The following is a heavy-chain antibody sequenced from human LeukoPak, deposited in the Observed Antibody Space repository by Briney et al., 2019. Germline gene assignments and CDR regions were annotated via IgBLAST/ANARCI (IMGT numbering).Heavy chain of an antibody. J-gene: IGHJ3*02. CDR1: GGTFSSYA. CDR2: IIPIFGTA. Sequence: SVKVSCKASGGTFSSYAISWVRQAPGQGLEWMGGIIPIFGTANYAQKFQGRVTITADESTSTAYMELSSLRSEDTAVYYCARKEMEIPDAFDIWGQGTMVTVSS. V-gene: IGHV1-69*13. CDR3: ARKEMEIPDAFDI. D-gene: IGHD5-24*01.